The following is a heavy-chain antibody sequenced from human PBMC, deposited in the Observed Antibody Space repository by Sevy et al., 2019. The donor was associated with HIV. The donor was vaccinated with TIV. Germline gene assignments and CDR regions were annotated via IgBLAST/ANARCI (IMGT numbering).Heavy chain of an antibody. J-gene: IGHJ6*02. V-gene: IGHV1-2*02. CDR3: AREQQLVLVGATTTYYYYGMDV. CDR2: INPNSGGT. Sequence: ASVKVSCKASGYTFTGYYMHWVRQAPGQGLEWMGWINPNSGGTNYAQKFQGRVTMTRDTSISTAYMELSRLRSDDTAVYYCAREQQLVLVGATTTYYYYGMDVWGQGTTVTVSS. CDR1: GYTFTGYY. D-gene: IGHD6-13*01.